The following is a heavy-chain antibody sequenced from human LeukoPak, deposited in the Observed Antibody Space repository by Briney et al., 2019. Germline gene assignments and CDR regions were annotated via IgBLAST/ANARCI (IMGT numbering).Heavy chain of an antibody. D-gene: IGHD2-2*01. V-gene: IGHV3-30*02. CDR3: AKDRCRSTSCEFDY. J-gene: IGHJ4*02. CDR2: IRYDGINK. CDR1: GFTFSSYG. Sequence: GGSLRLSCAASGFTFSSYGMHWVRQAPGKGVEWVAFIRYDGINKYYADSVKGRFTISRDNSTNTLYLQMNSLRAEDTAVYYCAKDRCRSTSCEFDYWGQGTLVTVSS.